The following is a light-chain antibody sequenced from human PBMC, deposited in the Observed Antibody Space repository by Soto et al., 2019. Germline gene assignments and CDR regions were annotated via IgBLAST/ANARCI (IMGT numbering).Light chain of an antibody. J-gene: IGLJ2*01. CDR2: RNN. Sequence: QSVLTQPPSASGTPGQRVTISCSGSSSNIGSNYVYWYQQLPGTAPKLLIYRNNPRPSGVPYRFSGSKSGTSASLAIGGLRSEDEADYYCAAWDDSLSAHVVFGGGTKVTVL. V-gene: IGLV1-47*01. CDR1: SSNIGSNY. CDR3: AAWDDSLSAHVV.